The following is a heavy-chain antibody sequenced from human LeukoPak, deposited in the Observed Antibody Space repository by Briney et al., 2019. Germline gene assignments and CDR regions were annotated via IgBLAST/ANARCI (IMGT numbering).Heavy chain of an antibody. CDR1: GGTFSSYA. D-gene: IGHD6-13*01. J-gene: IGHJ5*02. V-gene: IGHV1-69*13. CDR2: IIPIFGTA. Sequence: SVKVSCKASGGTFSSYAISWVRQAPGQGLEWMGGIIPIFGTANYAQKFQGRVTITADESTSTAYMELSSLRSEDTAVYYCAREVIPDRPPRQQLVQGWFDPWGQGALVTVSS. CDR3: AREVIPDRPPRQQLVQGWFDP.